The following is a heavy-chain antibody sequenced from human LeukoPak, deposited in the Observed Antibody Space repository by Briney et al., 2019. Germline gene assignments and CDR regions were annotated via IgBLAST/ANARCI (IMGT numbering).Heavy chain of an antibody. CDR3: ARLRSGDFWSGTYYFDD. D-gene: IGHD3-3*01. J-gene: IGHJ4*02. V-gene: IGHV4-39*01. Sequence: PSETLSLTCTVSGGSISTSSYYWAWIRQPPGKGLEYIGSIYSGSTWYNPSLKSRVTISRDTSKNQFSLTLNSVTAADTAVYYCARLRSGDFWSGTYYFDDWGQGTLVTVSS. CDR2: IYSGST. CDR1: GGSISTSSYY.